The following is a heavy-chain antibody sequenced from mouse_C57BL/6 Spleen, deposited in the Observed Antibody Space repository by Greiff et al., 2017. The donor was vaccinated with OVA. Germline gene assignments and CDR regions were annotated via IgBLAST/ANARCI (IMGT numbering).Heavy chain of an antibody. V-gene: IGHV1-52*01. D-gene: IGHD5-1*01. CDR2: IDPSDSAT. CDR1: GYTFTSYW. CDR3: ARGSTKEGYFDY. Sequence: QVQLQQPGAELVRPGSSVKLSCKASGYTFTSYWMHWVKQRPIQGLEWIGNIDPSDSATKYNQKFKDKATLTVDKSSSTAYMQLSSLTSEDSAVYYCARGSTKEGYFDYWGQGTTLTVSS. J-gene: IGHJ2*01.